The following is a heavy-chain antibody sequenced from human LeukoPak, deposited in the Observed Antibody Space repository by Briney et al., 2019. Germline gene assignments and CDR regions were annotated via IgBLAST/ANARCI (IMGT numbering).Heavy chain of an antibody. J-gene: IGHJ4*02. CDR1: GFTFSSYW. V-gene: IGHV3-7*01. D-gene: IGHD6-13*01. CDR2: IKQDGSEK. CDR3: ARDWRYSSSWYDY. Sequence: GGSLRLSCAASGFTFSSYWMSWVRQAPGKGLEWVANIKQDGSEKYYVGSVKGRFTISRDNAKNSLYLQMNSLRAEDTAVYYCARDWRYSSSWYDYWGQGTLVTVSS.